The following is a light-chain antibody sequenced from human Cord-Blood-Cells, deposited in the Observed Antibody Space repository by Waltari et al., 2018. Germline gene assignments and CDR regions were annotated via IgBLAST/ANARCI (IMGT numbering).Light chain of an antibody. CDR2: CAS. V-gene: IGKV3-11*01. CDR1: QSVSSY. Sequence: EIVLTQSPATLSLSPGERDTLSCRASQSVSSYLAWYQQKPGQAPRLLIYCASNRATGIPARFSGSGSGTDFTLTISSREPEDFAVYYCQQRSNWPLTFGGGTKVEIK. J-gene: IGKJ4*01. CDR3: QQRSNWPLT.